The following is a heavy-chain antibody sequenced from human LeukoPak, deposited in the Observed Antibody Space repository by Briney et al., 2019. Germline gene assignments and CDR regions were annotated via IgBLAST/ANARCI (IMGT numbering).Heavy chain of an antibody. CDR2: IWHDGSNK. CDR3: AREMVPQTYSYGQGGSYGMDV. V-gene: IGHV3-33*01. D-gene: IGHD5-18*01. Sequence: GRSLRLSCAASGFTFSSYGMHWVRQAPGKGLEWVAVIWHDGSNKYYADSVKGRFTISRDNSKNTLYLQMNSLRAEDTAVYYCAREMVPQTYSYGQGGSYGMDVWGQGTTVTVSS. CDR1: GFTFSSYG. J-gene: IGHJ6*02.